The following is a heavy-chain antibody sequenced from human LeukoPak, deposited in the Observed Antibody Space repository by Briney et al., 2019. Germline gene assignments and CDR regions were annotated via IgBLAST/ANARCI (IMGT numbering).Heavy chain of an antibody. V-gene: IGHV4-59*01. CDR3: ARVGGSGFVADY. CDR1: GGSISSYY. CDR2: IYYSGST. D-gene: IGHD3-22*01. J-gene: IGHJ4*02. Sequence: SETLSLTCTVSGGSISSYYWGWIRQPPGKGLEWIGYIYYSGSTNYNPSLKSRVTISVDTSKNQFSLKLSSVTAADTAVYYCARVGGSGFVADYWGQGTLVTVSS.